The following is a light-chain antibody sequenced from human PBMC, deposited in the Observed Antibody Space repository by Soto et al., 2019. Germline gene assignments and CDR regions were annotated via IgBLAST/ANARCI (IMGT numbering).Light chain of an antibody. J-gene: IGKJ3*01. Sequence: DIVMTQSPDSLAVSLGERATINCKSSQSVLYTSNNKNHLAWYQQKPGQPPKLLIYWASTRESGVPDRFSGSESGTDFTLTISSLQAEDVAVYYCHQFYSIPITFGPGTKVDIK. CDR3: HQFYSIPIT. CDR1: QSVLYTSNNKNH. CDR2: WAS. V-gene: IGKV4-1*01.